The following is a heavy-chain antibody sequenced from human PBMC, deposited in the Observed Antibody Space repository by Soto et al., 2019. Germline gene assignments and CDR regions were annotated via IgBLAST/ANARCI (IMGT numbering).Heavy chain of an antibody. CDR3: AREDTRSYGSGSYLNYYYYGMDV. V-gene: IGHV3-7*03. CDR1: GYTFSSYW. CDR2: IKQGGSEK. D-gene: IGHD3-10*01. J-gene: IGHJ6*02. Sequence: GSLRLSCAASGYTFSSYWMSWVRQAPGKGMEWVANIKQGGSEKYYVDSVKGRFTISRDNAKNSLYPQMNSLRAEDTAVYYCAREDTRSYGSGSYLNYYYYGMDVWGQGTTVTVSS.